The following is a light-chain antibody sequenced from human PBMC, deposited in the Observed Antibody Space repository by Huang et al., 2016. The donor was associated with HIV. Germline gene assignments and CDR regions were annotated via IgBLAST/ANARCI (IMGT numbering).Light chain of an antibody. V-gene: IGKV1-39*01. CDR2: ATS. J-gene: IGKJ3*01. CDR1: HTISSY. Sequence: GDRVTITCRASHTISSYLNWYQQKPGRAPKLLIYATSFLQSGVPSRFSGSGSGTDFTLTIGSLQPEDFATYYCQQSYSSPRTFGPGTKVDIK. CDR3: QQSYSSPRT.